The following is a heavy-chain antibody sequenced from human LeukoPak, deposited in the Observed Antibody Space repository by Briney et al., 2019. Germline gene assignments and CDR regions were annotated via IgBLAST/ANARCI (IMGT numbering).Heavy chain of an antibody. J-gene: IGHJ6*04. Sequence: SGGSLRLSCAASGFTFSSYGMHWVRQAPGKGLEWVAFIQYDGTKKYYADSVKGRFTISRDNSKNTLYLQMNSLRAEDTAVYYCARLVWYYYDSSGYMTDVWGKGTTVTVSS. V-gene: IGHV3-30*02. D-gene: IGHD3-22*01. CDR3: ARLVWYYYDSSGYMTDV. CDR1: GFTFSSYG. CDR2: IQYDGTKK.